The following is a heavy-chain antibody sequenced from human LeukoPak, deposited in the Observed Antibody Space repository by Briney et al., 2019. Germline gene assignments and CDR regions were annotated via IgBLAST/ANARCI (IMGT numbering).Heavy chain of an antibody. CDR3: ARNLGAVVTPGWAYDI. CDR2: IYHSGTT. V-gene: IGHV4-31*03. J-gene: IGHJ3*02. CDR1: GGSISSSSYY. D-gene: IGHD4-23*01. Sequence: SETLSLTCTVSGGSISSSSYYWGWIRQPPGKGLEWIVYIYHSGTTYYNPSRKTRVTISLDTSRNQFSLKLYSVTAADTAVYYCARNLGAVVTPGWAYDIWGQGTMVTVSS.